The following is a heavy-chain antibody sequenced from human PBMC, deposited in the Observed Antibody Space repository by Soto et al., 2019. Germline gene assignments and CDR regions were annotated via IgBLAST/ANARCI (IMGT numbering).Heavy chain of an antibody. CDR2: ISYDGSNK. D-gene: IGHD1-26*01. J-gene: IGHJ4*02. V-gene: IGHV3-30-3*01. Sequence: QVQLVESGGGVVQPGRSLRLSCAASGFTFSSYAMHWVRQAPGKGLEWVAVISYDGSNKYYADSVKGRFTISRDNSKNTLYPHMNSLRAEDTAVYCRARWEWELPLDYWGQGSLVTVCS. CDR1: GFTFSSYA. CDR3: ARWEWELPLDY.